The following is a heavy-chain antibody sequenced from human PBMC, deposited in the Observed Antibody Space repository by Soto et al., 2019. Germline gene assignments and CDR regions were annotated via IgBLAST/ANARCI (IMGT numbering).Heavy chain of an antibody. D-gene: IGHD1-26*01. CDR3: ARGRVAGATDAFDY. CDR2: ISSSGSTI. J-gene: IGHJ4*02. Sequence: PGGSLRLSCAASGFTFSSYEMNWVRQAPGKGLEWVSYISSSGSTIYYADSVKGRFTISRDNAKNSLYLQMNSLRAEDTAVYYCARGRVAGATDAFDYWGQGTVVTVSS. CDR1: GFTFSSYE. V-gene: IGHV3-48*03.